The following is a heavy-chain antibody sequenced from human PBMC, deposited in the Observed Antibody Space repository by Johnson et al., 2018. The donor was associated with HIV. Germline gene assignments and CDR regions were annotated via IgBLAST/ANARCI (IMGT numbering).Heavy chain of an antibody. D-gene: IGHD3-22*01. Sequence: QVQLVESGGGLVQPGGSLRLSCAASGFTFSSYAMHWVRQAPGKGLEWIGFMSYDGNNKYYADSVKGRFTISRDNSKNTLYLQMNSLRAEDTALYYCASSTLWCYYYGGDAFDIWGQGTMVTVSS. CDR3: ASSTLWCYYYGGDAFDI. CDR2: MSYDGNNK. J-gene: IGHJ3*02. CDR1: GFTFSSYA. V-gene: IGHV3-30-3*01.